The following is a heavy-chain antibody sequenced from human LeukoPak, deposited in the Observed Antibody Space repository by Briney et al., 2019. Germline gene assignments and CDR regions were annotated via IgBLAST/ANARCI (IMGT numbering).Heavy chain of an antibody. D-gene: IGHD3-10*01. J-gene: IGHJ4*02. Sequence: ASVKVSCKASGYTFTSYDINWVRQATGQGLEWMGWMNPYSGNTGYAQKLQGRVTMTSNPSISTAYMELSSLRSEDTAVYYCAREGGGLWFGEFGADWGQGTLVTVSS. CDR2: MNPYSGNT. V-gene: IGHV1-8*01. CDR1: GYTFTSYD. CDR3: AREGGGLWFGEFGAD.